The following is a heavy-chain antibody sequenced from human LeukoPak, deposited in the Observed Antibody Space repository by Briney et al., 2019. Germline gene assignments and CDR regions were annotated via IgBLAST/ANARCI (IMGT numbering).Heavy chain of an antibody. V-gene: IGHV1-8*01. J-gene: IGHJ6*03. CDR1: GYTFTSYD. CDR2: MNPNSGNT. D-gene: IGHD4-17*01. CDR3: ARGRPDYGDYYYYYMDV. Sequence: ASVKVSCKASGYTFTSYDINWVRQATGQGLEWMGWMNPNSGNTGYAQKFQGRVTMTRNTSISTAYMELSSLRSEDTAVYYCARGRPDYGDYYYYYMDVWGKGTTVTVSS.